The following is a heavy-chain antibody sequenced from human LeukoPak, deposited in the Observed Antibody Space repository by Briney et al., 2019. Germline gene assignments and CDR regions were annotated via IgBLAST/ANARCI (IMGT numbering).Heavy chain of an antibody. Sequence: GASVKVSCKASGGTFSSYAISWVRQAPGQGLEWMGGIIPIFGTANYAQKFQGRVTITADESTSTAYMELSSLRPEDTAVYYCASGTIFGVVIAFFDYWGQGTLVTVSS. CDR2: IIPIFGTA. CDR3: ASGTIFGVVIAFFDY. V-gene: IGHV1-69*01. D-gene: IGHD3-3*01. J-gene: IGHJ4*02. CDR1: GGTFSSYA.